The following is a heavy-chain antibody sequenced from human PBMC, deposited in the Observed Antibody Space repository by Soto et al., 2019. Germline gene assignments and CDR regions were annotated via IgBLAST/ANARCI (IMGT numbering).Heavy chain of an antibody. V-gene: IGHV3-73*02. J-gene: IGHJ4*02. CDR2: IRSKTNSYAT. CDR1: GFTFSGSA. D-gene: IGHD1-26*01. CDR3: SRLVGATSSFDY. Sequence: EVRLVESGGGLVQTGGSLKLSCAASGFTFSGSAIHWVRQASGKGLEWLGRIRSKTNSYATAYAASVNGRFTISRDDSKNTAYLQMNSLKTEDTAVYYCSRLVGATSSFDYWGQGTLVTVSS.